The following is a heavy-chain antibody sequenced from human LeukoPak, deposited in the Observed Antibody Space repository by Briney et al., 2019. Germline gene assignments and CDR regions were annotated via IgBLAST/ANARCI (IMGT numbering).Heavy chain of an antibody. J-gene: IGHJ6*02. V-gene: IGHV4-59*08. CDR2: VYFSGST. Sequence: SETLSLTCTVSGGSISTYYWSWIRQSPGKGLEWIGYVYFSGSTSYNPSLKSRVTISVEKSKNQFSLKLSSVTAADTAMYYCARSFSSTGYYYYGMDVWGQGTTVTVSS. D-gene: IGHD6-13*01. CDR3: ARSFSSTGYYYYGMDV. CDR1: GGSISTYY.